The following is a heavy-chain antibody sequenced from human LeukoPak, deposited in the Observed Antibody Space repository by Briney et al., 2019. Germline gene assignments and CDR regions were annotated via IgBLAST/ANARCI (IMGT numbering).Heavy chain of an antibody. Sequence: GGSLRPSCAASGFTFSSTAMNWIRQAPGKGVEWVSGISGSGSTTYYADSVKGGFTISRDTSRNTVYLQMCSLRVEDTALYYSAKAPRSPSWWYYFDCWGQGTLVTVSS. CDR3: AKAPRSPSWWYYFDC. D-gene: IGHD2-15*01. CDR2: ISGSGSTT. CDR1: GFTFSSTA. V-gene: IGHV3-23*01. J-gene: IGHJ4*02.